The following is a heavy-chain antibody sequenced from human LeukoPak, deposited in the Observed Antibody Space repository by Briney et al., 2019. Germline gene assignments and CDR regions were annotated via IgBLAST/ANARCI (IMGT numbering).Heavy chain of an antibody. J-gene: IGHJ4*02. V-gene: IGHV3-23*01. Sequence: PGGSLRLSCAASGFTFTSYAMSWVRQAPGKGLEWVSSISGSGGGTFYADSVKGRFTISSDNSKNTMYLQMNSLRAEDTAVYYCAKRRDYDYCFDYWGQGTLVTVSS. CDR2: ISGSGGGT. CDR3: AKRRDYDYCFDY. D-gene: IGHD5-12*01. CDR1: GFTFTSYA.